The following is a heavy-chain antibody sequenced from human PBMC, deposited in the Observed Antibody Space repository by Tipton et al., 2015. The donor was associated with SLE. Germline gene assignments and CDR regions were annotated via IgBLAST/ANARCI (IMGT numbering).Heavy chain of an antibody. CDR3: ARQRITGTTYYFDY. Sequence: TLSLTCTVSGGSISSGSYYWSWIRQPPGKGLEWIGSIYYSGSTYYNPSLKSRVTISVDTSKNQFSLKLSSVTAADTAVYYCARQRITGTTYYFDYWGQGTLVTVSS. CDR1: GGSISSGSYY. D-gene: IGHD1-7*01. J-gene: IGHJ4*02. CDR2: IYYSGST. V-gene: IGHV4-39*07.